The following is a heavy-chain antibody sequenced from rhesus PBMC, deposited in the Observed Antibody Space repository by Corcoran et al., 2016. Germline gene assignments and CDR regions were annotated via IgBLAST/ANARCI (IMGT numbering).Heavy chain of an antibody. CDR1: GASIGGYYY. Sequence: QVQLQESGPGLVQPSETLSLTCTVSGASIGGYYYWSWIPQPPGKGREWLGGVYGYRSSPYYNPSRNSRLTFSTDTSKTQFSLKRKSVTAADTAVYYCATRYPYNSGWSDAFDFWGQGLRVTVSS. CDR3: ATRYPYNSGWSDAFDF. J-gene: IGHJ3*01. CDR2: VYGYRSSP. V-gene: IGHV4-143*01. D-gene: IGHD6S26*01.